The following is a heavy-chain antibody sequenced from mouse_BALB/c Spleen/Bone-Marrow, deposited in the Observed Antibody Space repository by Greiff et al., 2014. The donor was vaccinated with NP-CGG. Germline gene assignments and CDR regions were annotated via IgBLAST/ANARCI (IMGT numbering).Heavy chain of an antibody. V-gene: IGHV1-62-2*01. CDR1: GYTFTEYI. CDR3: ARHEGGEMGFDY. CDR2: FYPGSGSI. J-gene: IGHJ2*01. D-gene: IGHD2-3*01. Sequence: QVQLQQPGAGLVKPGASVELSCKASGYTFTEYIIHWVKQRSGQGLEWIGWFYPGSGSIKYNEKFKDKATLTADKSSSTVYMELSRLTSEDSAVYFCARHEGGEMGFDYWGQGTTLTVSS.